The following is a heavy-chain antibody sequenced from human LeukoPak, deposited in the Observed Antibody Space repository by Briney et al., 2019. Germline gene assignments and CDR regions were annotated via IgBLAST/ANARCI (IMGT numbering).Heavy chain of an antibody. CDR3: ARLKDDVTKLDY. J-gene: IGHJ4*02. Sequence: RGSLRLSCAASGFTFSTDWMSWGRQAPGKGLGGGANINQDGSQKRYVDSVQRRFTISRDNTKNSMFLQMNSLRAEYTAVYYCARLKDDVTKLDYWGQGTLVTVSS. D-gene: IGHD2-8*01. CDR1: GFTFSTDW. V-gene: IGHV3-7*01. CDR2: INQDGSQK.